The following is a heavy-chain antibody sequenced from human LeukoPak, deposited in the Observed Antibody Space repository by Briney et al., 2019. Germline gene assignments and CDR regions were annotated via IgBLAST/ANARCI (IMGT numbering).Heavy chain of an antibody. J-gene: IGHJ4*02. Sequence: GRSLRLSCAASGFTFSNYVMHWVRQAPGKGLEWVAIISYDGSNKYYADSVKGRFTISRDNSKNTLYLQMNSLRADDTAVYYCARGRSGSHHFDSWGQGTLVTVPS. V-gene: IGHV3-30*04. D-gene: IGHD3-10*01. CDR3: ARGRSGSHHFDS. CDR2: ISYDGSNK. CDR1: GFTFSNYV.